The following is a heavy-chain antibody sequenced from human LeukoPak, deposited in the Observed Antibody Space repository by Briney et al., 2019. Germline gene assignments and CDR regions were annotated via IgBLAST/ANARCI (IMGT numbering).Heavy chain of an antibody. J-gene: IGHJ2*01. CDR1: GFTFSDYW. CDR3: ARTYSSGWTYWYLDL. V-gene: IGHV3-7*01. CDR2: IKRDGSEK. Sequence: PGGSLRLSCAASGFTFSDYWMTWVRQAPGEGLEWVANIKRDGSEKYYVDSVKGRFTLSRDNANNSLYLQMNSLRAEDTAIYYCARTYSSGWTYWYLDLWGRGTRVTVSS. D-gene: IGHD6-19*01.